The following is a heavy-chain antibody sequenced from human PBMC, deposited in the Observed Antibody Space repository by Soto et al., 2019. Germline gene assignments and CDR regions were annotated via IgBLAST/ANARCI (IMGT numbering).Heavy chain of an antibody. J-gene: IGHJ4*02. CDR1: GGSITNGNW. V-gene: IGHV4-4*02. CDR2: IYQSGHT. CDR3: VIHHMVRGVIMYRASFFDS. Sequence: SETLSLTCDVSGGSITNGNWWNWVRQPPGKGLEWIGEIYQSGHTNYNPSLESRVTISLDKSKNQFSLKLTSVTAADTAVYYCVIHHMVRGVIMYRASFFDSWGQGALVTVSS. D-gene: IGHD3-10*01.